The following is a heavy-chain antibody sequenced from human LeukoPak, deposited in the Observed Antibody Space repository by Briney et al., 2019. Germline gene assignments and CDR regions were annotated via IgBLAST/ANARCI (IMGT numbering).Heavy chain of an antibody. V-gene: IGHV4-59*01. CDR3: ARDRRGSGSIDY. CDR2: IYYSGST. J-gene: IGHJ4*02. D-gene: IGHD3-10*01. Sequence: SETLSLTCTVSGGSISSYYWSWIRQPPGKGLEWIGYIYYSGSTNYNPSLKSRVTISLDTSKNQFSLKLSSVTAADTAVYYCARDRRGSGSIDYWGQGTLVTVSS. CDR1: GGSISSYY.